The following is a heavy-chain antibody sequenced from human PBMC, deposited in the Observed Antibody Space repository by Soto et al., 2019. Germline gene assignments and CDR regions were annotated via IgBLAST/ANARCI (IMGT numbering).Heavy chain of an antibody. CDR3: AHPRIDAGQDACDI. CDR2: ISYDGSNK. D-gene: IGHD1-26*01. J-gene: IGHJ3*02. CDR1: GFTFSSYG. V-gene: IGHV3-30*03. Sequence: QVPLVDSGGGVAQPGRSLRLSCAASGFTFSSYGLHWVRQAPGKGLEWVAVISYDGSNKYYADSVKGRFTISRDNSKNTLYLQMNSPRAEDTAVYYCAHPRIDAGQDACDIWGQGTMVTVSA.